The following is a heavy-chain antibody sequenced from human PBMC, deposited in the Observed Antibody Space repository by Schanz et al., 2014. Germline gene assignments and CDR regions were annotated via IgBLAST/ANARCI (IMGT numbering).Heavy chain of an antibody. J-gene: IGHJ4*02. CDR3: ANNWNLDY. CDR1: GFTLSSYG. V-gene: IGHV3-23*04. D-gene: IGHD1-20*01. Sequence: VRLVESGGGVVQPGRSLRLSCAASGFTLSSYGMNWLRQAPGKGLEWVSAISGRDGSTYYADSVRGRFTISRDNSKNTLYLQMNSLRAEDTAVYYCANNWNLDYWGQGTLVTVSS. CDR2: ISGRDGST.